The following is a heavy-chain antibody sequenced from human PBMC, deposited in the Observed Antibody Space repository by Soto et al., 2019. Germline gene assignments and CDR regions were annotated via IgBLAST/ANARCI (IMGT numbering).Heavy chain of an antibody. Sequence: QVTLKESGPVLVKPTETLTLTCTVSGFSLSNARMGVSWIRQPPGKALEWLAHIFSNDEKSYSTSLKSRLTSAQDTAKSQLVLTMTNMDPVDTATCYCARIRTNHHWIDPWGQGTLVTVSS. D-gene: IGHD2-2*01. CDR2: IFSNDEK. V-gene: IGHV2-26*01. CDR1: GFSLSNARMG. J-gene: IGHJ5*02. CDR3: ARIRTNHHWIDP.